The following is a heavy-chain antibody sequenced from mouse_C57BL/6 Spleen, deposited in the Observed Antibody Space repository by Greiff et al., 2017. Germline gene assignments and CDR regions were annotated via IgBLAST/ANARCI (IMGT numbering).Heavy chain of an antibody. V-gene: IGHV5-15*04. CDR3: ARSYYSNQGPFDY. J-gene: IGHJ2*01. CDR1: GFTFSDYG. Sequence: EVMLVESGGGLVQPGGSLTLSCAASGFTFSDYGMAWVRQAPRKGPEWVAFISNLAYSIYYADTMTGRFTISRENAKNTLYLEMSSLRSEDTAMYYCARSYYSNQGPFDYWGQGTTLTVSS. CDR2: ISNLAYSI. D-gene: IGHD2-5*01.